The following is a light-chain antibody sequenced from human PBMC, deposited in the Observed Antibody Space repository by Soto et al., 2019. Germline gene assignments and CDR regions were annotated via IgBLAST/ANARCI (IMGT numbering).Light chain of an antibody. CDR1: ISDVGGYNY. V-gene: IGLV2-11*01. CDR2: DVS. Sequence: QSALTQPRSVSGSPGQSVTISCTGTISDVGGYNYVSWYQQHPGKAPKLMIYDVSKRPSGVPDRFSGSQSSNTASLTISGLKAEDEADYYCCSYAGSYKVFGTGTKLTVL. CDR3: CSYAGSYKV. J-gene: IGLJ1*01.